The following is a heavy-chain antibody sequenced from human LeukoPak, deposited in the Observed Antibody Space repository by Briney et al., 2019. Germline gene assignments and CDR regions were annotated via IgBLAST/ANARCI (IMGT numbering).Heavy chain of an antibody. V-gene: IGHV1-18*01. CDR1: GYTFSSYS. D-gene: IGHD1-26*01. CDR3: ARETRGTVGSY. CDR2: ISTYNGNT. Sequence: ASVKVSCKASGYTFSSYSINWVRQAPGQGLEWMGWISTYNGNTNYAQKLQGRVTMTTDTSTSTAYMELRSLRSDDTAVYYCARETRGTVGSYWGQGTLVTVSS. J-gene: IGHJ4*02.